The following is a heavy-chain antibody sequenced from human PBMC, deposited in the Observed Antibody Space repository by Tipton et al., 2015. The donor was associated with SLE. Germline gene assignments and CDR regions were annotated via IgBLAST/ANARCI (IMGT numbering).Heavy chain of an antibody. J-gene: IGHJ4*02. D-gene: IGHD3-10*01. V-gene: IGHV3-30-3*01. CDR3: AAESKVRGVL. CDR1: GFTFSSYA. CDR2: ISYDGSNK. Sequence: SLRLSCAASGFTFSSYAMHWVRQAPGKGLEWVAVISYDGSNKYYADSVKGRFTISRDNSKNTLYLQMNSLRAEDTAVYYCAAESKVRGVLWGQGTLVTVSS.